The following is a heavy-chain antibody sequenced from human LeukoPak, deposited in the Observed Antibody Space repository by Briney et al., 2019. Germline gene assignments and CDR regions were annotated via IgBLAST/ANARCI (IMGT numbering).Heavy chain of an antibody. Sequence: ASVKVSCKAAGYTFVSYGISWVRQASGQGLEWMGWISGYNGNTNYAQKFQGRVTMTTETSTSTIYMELRRLRYDDTAVYYCARDRDPYYYDSSGYDDHWGQGTLVTVSS. D-gene: IGHD3-22*01. CDR1: GYTFVSYG. CDR2: ISGYNGNT. V-gene: IGHV1-18*01. J-gene: IGHJ4*02. CDR3: ARDRDPYYYDSSGYDDH.